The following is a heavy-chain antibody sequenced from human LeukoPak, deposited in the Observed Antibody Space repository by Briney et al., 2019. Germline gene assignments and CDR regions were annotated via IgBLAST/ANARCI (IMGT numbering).Heavy chain of an antibody. D-gene: IGHD3-3*01. CDR2: IDRDGGSI. J-gene: IGHJ4*02. CDR3: ARETILGIGLSD. Sequence: GESLKISCAASGFTLSSYWMDWVRQAPGKGLGWVSRIDRDGGSINYADSVKGRFTISRDNAKNTLYLQMNSLRAEDTAVYYCARETILGIGLSDWGQGALVTVSS. CDR1: GFTLSSYW. V-gene: IGHV3-74*01.